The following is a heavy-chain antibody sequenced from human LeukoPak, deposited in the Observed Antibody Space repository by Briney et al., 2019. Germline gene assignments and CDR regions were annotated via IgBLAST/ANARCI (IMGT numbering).Heavy chain of an antibody. CDR2: INPNSGGT. D-gene: IGHD3-22*01. V-gene: IGHV1-2*02. J-gene: IGHJ4*02. Sequence: ASVKVSCKASGYTFTGYYMHWVRQAAGQGLEWMGWINPNSGGTNYAQKFQGRVTMTRDTSISTAYMELSRLRSDDTAVYYCARRPFNYDSYYFDYWGQGTLVTVSS. CDR3: ARRPFNYDSYYFDY. CDR1: GYTFTGYY.